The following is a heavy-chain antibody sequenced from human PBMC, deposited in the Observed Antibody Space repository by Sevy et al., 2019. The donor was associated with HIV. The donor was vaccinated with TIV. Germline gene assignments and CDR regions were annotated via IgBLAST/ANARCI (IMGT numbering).Heavy chain of an antibody. J-gene: IGHJ4*02. CDR3: ATTKDYYDSSGYPFDY. D-gene: IGHD3-22*01. CDR2: FDPEDDEK. CDR1: GYTLTELS. V-gene: IGHV1-24*01. Sequence: ASVKVSCKVSGYTLTELSVHWVRQAPGKGLEWMATFDPEDDEKIYAQKFQGRVTMTEDTSTDTAYMELSSLRSEDTAVYYCATTKDYYDSSGYPFDYGGQGTLVTVSS.